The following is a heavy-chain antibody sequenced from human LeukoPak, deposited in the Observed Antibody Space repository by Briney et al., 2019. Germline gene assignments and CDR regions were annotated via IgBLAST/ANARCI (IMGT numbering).Heavy chain of an antibody. J-gene: IGHJ4*02. V-gene: IGHV3-49*03. CDR3: TSAHPPYCGGDCYSVY. CDR1: GFTFGDYA. CDR2: IRSKAYGGTT. D-gene: IGHD2-21*02. Sequence: PGGSLRLSCTASGFTFGDYAMSWFRQAPGKGLEWVGFIRSKAYGGTTEYAASVKGRFTISRDDSKSIAYLQMNSLKTEDTAVYYSTSAHPPYCGGDCYSVYWGQGTLVTVSS.